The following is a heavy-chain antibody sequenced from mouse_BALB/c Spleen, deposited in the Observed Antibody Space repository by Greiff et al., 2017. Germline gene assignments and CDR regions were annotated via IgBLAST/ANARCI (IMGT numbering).Heavy chain of an antibody. CDR1: GFTFSSFG. J-gene: IGHJ3*01. CDR2: ISSGSSTI. CDR3: ARDYGSRGPFSY. V-gene: IGHV5-17*02. D-gene: IGHD1-1*01. Sequence: EVKLVESGGGLVQPGGSRKLSCAASGFTFSSFGMHWVRQAPEKGLEWVAYISSGSSTIYYADTVKGRFTISRDNPKNTLFLQMTSLRSEDTAMYYCARDYGSRGPFSYWGQGTLVTVSA.